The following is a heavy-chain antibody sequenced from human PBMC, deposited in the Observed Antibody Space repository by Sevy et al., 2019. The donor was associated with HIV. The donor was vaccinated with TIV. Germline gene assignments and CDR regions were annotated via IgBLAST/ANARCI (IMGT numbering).Heavy chain of an antibody. D-gene: IGHD3-3*01. Sequence: SETLSLTCAVYGGSFSGYYWSWIRQPPGEGLEWIGEINHSGSTNYNPSLKSRVTISVDTSKNQFSLKLSSVTAADTAVYYCARGHRFFDYWGQGTLVTVSS. CDR3: ARGHRFFDY. J-gene: IGHJ4*02. V-gene: IGHV4-34*01. CDR2: INHSGST. CDR1: GGSFSGYY.